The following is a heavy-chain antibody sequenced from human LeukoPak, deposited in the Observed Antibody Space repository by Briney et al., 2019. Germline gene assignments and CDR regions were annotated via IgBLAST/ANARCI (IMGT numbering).Heavy chain of an antibody. D-gene: IGHD3-10*01. J-gene: IGHJ4*02. CDR3: ARTRSVLWFGELDSFDY. Sequence: SETLSLTCAVSGGSISSSNWWSWVRQPPGKGLEWIGEIYHSGSTNYNPSLKSRVTISVDTSKNQFSLKLRSVTAADTAVYYCARTRSVLWFGELDSFDYWGQGTLVTVSS. CDR2: IYHSGST. V-gene: IGHV4-4*02. CDR1: GGSISSSNW.